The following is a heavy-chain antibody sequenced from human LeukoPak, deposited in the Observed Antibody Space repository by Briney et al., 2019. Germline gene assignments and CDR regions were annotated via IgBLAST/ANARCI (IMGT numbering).Heavy chain of an antibody. D-gene: IGHD5-18*01. CDR2: IIPVFDTA. J-gene: IGHJ5*01. V-gene: IGHV1-69*06. Sequence: GASVKVSCKASGDTLNNYAVSWVRQAPGQGLEWMGGIIPVFDTANYAQKSQGRVTITADKSTSTVYMELNSLRSEDTAIYFCAGDGDTSMVTSWFDSWGQGSLVTVSS. CDR3: AGDGDTSMVTSWFDS. CDR1: GDTLNNYA.